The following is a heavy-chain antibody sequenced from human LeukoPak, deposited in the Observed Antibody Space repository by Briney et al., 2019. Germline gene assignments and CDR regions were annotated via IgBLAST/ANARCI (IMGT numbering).Heavy chain of an antibody. V-gene: IGHV3-30-3*01. D-gene: IGHD2-21*02. CDR1: GLTFSSYA. CDR2: ISYDGSNK. CDR3: ARGDLFDY. Sequence: GGSLRLSCAASGLTFSSYAMHWVRQAPGKGLEWVAVISYDGSNKYYADSVKGRFTISRDNSKNTLYLQMNSLRAEDTAVYYCARGDLFDYWGQGTLVTVPS. J-gene: IGHJ4*02.